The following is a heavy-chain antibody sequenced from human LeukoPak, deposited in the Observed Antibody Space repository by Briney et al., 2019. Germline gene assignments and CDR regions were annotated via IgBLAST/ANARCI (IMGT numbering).Heavy chain of an antibody. V-gene: IGHV3-23*05. CDR3: ARQLGYCSAGTCYFDS. CDR1: GFSISTYA. CDR2: LSSGRSP. D-gene: IGHD2-15*01. J-gene: IGHJ4*02. Sequence: GASLRLSCAASGFSISTYAMASVRQPPGEWRECVSSLSSGRSPSYADSLKGRLTMSSDYAKNSLYLRVDNLRAEDTAIYYCARQLGYCSAGTCYFDSWGQGTQVAVSS.